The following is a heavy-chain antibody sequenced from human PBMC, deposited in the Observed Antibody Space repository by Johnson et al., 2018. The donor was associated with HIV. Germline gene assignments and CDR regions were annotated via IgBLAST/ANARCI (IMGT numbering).Heavy chain of an antibody. CDR1: GFIFSDYY. D-gene: IGHD1-14*01. CDR2: IRYDGSDK. Sequence: QVQLVESGGGVVQPGGSLRLSCAASGFIFSDYYMSWIRQAPGKGLEWVAFIRYDGSDKYSADSVEGRFTISRDNSKNTLYLQMNSLRPEDTAVYYCAKGEPVAFDIWGQGTMVTVSS. V-gene: IGHV3-30*02. J-gene: IGHJ3*02. CDR3: AKGEPVAFDI.